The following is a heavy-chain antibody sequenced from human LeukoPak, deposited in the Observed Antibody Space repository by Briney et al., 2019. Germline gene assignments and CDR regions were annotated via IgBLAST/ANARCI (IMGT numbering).Heavy chain of an antibody. CDR2: ISHSAYTT. Sequence: PGGSLRPSCAASGFTFSSYAMSWVRQAPGKGLEWVSTISHSAYTTYYADSVKGRFTISRDSSKNTLYLQMNSLRADDTAVYYCAKIMALYCSGGSCNEIDYWGQGTLVTVSS. J-gene: IGHJ4*02. D-gene: IGHD2-15*01. V-gene: IGHV3-23*01. CDR1: GFTFSSYA. CDR3: AKIMALYCSGGSCNEIDY.